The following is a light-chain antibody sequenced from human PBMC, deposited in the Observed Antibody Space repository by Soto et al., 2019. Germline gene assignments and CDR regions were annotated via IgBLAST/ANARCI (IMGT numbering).Light chain of an antibody. J-gene: IGKJ3*01. V-gene: IGKV1-39*01. CDR2: AAS. CDR3: QQSYSTPIG. Sequence: DLQMTQSPSSLSASVGDRVTITCRASQSISSYLNWYQQKPGKAPKLLIYAASSLQSGVPSRFGGSGSGTDFTLTISSLQPEDFATYYCQQSYSTPIGFGPGTKVDIK. CDR1: QSISSY.